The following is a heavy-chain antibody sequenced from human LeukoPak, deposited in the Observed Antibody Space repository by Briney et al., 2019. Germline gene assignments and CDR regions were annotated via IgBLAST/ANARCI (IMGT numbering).Heavy chain of an antibody. CDR1: GFTVSSNY. J-gene: IGHJ6*02. CDR2: IYGGCST. D-gene: IGHD4-11*01. V-gene: IGHV3-53*01. CDR3: ARVNYRYYYYGMDV. Sequence: GGSLRLSCAASGFTVSSNYMSWVRQAPAKGLEWVSVIYGGCSTYYADSVKGRFTISRDNSKNTLYPQMNSLRAEDTAVYYCARVNYRYYYYGMDVWGQGTTVTVSS.